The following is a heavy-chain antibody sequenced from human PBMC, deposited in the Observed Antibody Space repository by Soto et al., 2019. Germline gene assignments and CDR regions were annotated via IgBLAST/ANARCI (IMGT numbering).Heavy chain of an antibody. V-gene: IGHV3-23*01. CDR1: EFPFNTAG. CDR3: AKDRYDDAGGWLES. D-gene: IGHD3-16*01. J-gene: IGHJ4*02. Sequence: VQLLESGGGLVRRGGSLRLSGATSEFPFNTAGMSWDRQAPGQGLEWVAGISGSGINTYYADSVKGRFTISRDNSLNTLYLQMHSLGVEDTAVYYCAKDRYDDAGGWLESWGQGALVTVSS. CDR2: ISGSGINT.